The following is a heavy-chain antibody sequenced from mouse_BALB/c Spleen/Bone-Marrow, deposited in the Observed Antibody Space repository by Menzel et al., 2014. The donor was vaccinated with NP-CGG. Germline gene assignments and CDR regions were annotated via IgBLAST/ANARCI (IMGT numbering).Heavy chain of an antibody. D-gene: IGHD1-1*01. V-gene: IGHV1-69*02. Sequence: QVTLKESGAELVKPGASVKLSCKASGYTFTSYWMHWVKQRSGQGLEWIGEIDPSDSYTNYNQKFKGKATLTVDKSSSTAYMQLSSLTSEDSAVYYCARDSITTVVATDYWGQGTTLTVSS. CDR2: IDPSDSYT. J-gene: IGHJ2*01. CDR1: GYTFTSYW. CDR3: ARDSITTVVATDY.